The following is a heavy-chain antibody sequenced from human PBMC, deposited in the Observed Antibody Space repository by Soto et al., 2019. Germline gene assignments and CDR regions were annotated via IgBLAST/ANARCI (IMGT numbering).Heavy chain of an antibody. CDR2: ISGSSNTI. CDR1: GFTLSTYS. CDR3: ARGFDLQYGMDV. D-gene: IGHD3-10*01. Sequence: GGSLRLSCAASGFTLSTYSLNWVRQAPRKGLEWLSYISGSSNTIYYADSVRGRFTISRDNAKNSLYLQMNSLRDEDTAVYFCARGFDLQYGMDVWGQGTTVTVSS. J-gene: IGHJ6*02. V-gene: IGHV3-48*02.